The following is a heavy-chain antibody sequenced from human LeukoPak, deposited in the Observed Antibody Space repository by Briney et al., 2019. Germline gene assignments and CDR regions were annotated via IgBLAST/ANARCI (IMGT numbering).Heavy chain of an antibody. D-gene: IGHD3-3*01. Sequence: SETLSLTCSVSGESISSSRHYWSWIRQPAGKGLEWIGRIYPSGSTNYNPSLKSRVTISVDTSKNQFSLKLSSVTAADTAVYYCARALYYDFWSGYYTGKNFDYWGQGTLVTVSS. CDR2: IYPSGST. V-gene: IGHV4-61*02. CDR1: GESISSSRHY. CDR3: ARALYYDFWSGYYTGKNFDY. J-gene: IGHJ4*02.